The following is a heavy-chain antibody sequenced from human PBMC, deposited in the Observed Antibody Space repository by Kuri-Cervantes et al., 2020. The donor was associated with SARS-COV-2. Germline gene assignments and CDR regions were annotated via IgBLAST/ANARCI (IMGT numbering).Heavy chain of an antibody. Sequence: GESLKISCAASGFTFSSYAMHWVRQAPGKGLEWVAVISYDGSNKYYADSVKGRFTISRDNSKNTLYLQMNSLRAEDTAVYYCARDRKTVGWYFDLWGRGTLVTVSS. CDR2: ISYDGSNK. D-gene: IGHD4-11*01. CDR1: GFTFSSYA. J-gene: IGHJ2*01. V-gene: IGHV3-30-3*01. CDR3: ARDRKTVGWYFDL.